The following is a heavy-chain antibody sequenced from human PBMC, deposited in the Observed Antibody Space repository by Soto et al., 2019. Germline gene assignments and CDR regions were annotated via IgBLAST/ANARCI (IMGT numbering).Heavy chain of an antibody. CDR1: GFTFTISA. Sequence: GASVKVSCKASGFTFTISAVHWVRQARGQRLEWIGWIVVGSGNTNYAQKFQERVTITRDMSTSTAYMELSSLRSEDTAVYYCAAAHSGAFDIRGQGTMVTVSS. CDR2: IVVGSGNT. D-gene: IGHD3-10*01. V-gene: IGHV1-58*01. CDR3: AAAHSGAFDI. J-gene: IGHJ3*02.